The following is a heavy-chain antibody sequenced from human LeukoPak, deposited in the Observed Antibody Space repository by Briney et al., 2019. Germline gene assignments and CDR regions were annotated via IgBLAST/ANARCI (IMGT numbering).Heavy chain of an antibody. CDR1: RFIFSVYG. V-gene: IGHV3-33*05. CDR3: ARDGSTNSQNWFDP. D-gene: IGHD2-8*01. J-gene: IGHJ5*02. CDR2: MSYDENTE. Sequence: PGGSLRLSCVASRFIFSVYGMHWVRQAPGKGLEWVAFMSYDENTEYYIDSVKGRFTISRDNSKNTLFLQLNNLRPEDTGVYYCARDGSTNSQNWFDPWGQGTLVIVSS.